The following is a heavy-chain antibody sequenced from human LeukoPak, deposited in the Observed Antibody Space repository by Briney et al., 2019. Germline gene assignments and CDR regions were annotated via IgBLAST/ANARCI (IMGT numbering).Heavy chain of an antibody. V-gene: IGHV1-18*01. Sequence: GASVKVSCKASGFSFTTYGFSWVRQPPGQGLEWVGWISAHNGKTDSAQKFQGRVTMTTDTPTSTAYMELTSLRSDDTAEYYCARVGSSGLLGEFNYWGQGTRVTVSS. CDR1: GFSFTTYG. CDR3: ARVGSSGLLGEFNY. CDR2: ISAHNGKT. J-gene: IGHJ4*02. D-gene: IGHD1-26*01.